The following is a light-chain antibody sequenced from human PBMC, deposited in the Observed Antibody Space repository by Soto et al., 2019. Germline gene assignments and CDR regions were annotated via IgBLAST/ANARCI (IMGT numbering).Light chain of an antibody. CDR3: QQSYNTAQT. CDR1: QSIAAY. V-gene: IGKV1-39*01. CDR2: AAT. J-gene: IGKJ2*01. Sequence: DIQMTQSPSSLSASVGDRVSITCRASQSIAAYLNWYPQKPGKAPKLLIYAATRLQRGVPSRFSGSGSGTEFTLTISSLPPEDFATYYSQQSYNTAQTFGQGIKLEIK.